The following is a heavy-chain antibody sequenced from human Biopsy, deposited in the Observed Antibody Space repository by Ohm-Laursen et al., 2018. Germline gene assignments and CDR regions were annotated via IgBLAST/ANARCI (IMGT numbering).Heavy chain of an antibody. CDR1: GGSISSGGSY. D-gene: IGHD3-22*01. CDR3: ARGDYFDSNGYFWFDP. V-gene: IGHV4-31*01. CDR2: IFNSANT. J-gene: IGHJ5*02. Sequence: SHTLSLTCPVSGGSISSGGSYWSWIRQRPGRGLEWIGYIFNSANTYYNPSLKNLITISGETSKNQFSLKLNSVTAADTAVYYRARGDYFDSNGYFWFDPGAREPWSPSPQ.